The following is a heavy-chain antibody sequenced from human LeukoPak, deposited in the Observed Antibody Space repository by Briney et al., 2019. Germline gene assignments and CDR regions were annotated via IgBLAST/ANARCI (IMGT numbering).Heavy chain of an antibody. V-gene: IGHV1-8*01. Sequence: GASVKVSCKASGYTFTSYDINWVRQATGQGLEWMGWMNPNSGNTGYAQKFQGRVTMTRNTSISTAYMELSSLRSEDTAVYYCAREFPVDTAIPPSINYYYYMDVWGKGTTVTVSS. CDR1: GYTFTSYD. CDR2: MNPNSGNT. J-gene: IGHJ6*03. CDR3: AREFPVDTAIPPSINYYYYMDV. D-gene: IGHD5-18*01.